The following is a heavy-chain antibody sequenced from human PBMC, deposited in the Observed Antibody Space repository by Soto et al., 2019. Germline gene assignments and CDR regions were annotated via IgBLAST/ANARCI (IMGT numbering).Heavy chain of an antibody. Sequence: QINLIESGPTLVKPTQTLTLNCTFSGFSLSTSGAAVGWVRXXPGRXXXGLALIYWDGDKRYNASLGNRLTITKDTSMNQVVLTLTNVDPADTATYYCAHRATMTIFGLIIDNGIWFDPWGQGTRVIVSS. V-gene: IGHV2-5*02. J-gene: IGHJ5*02. CDR1: GFSLSTSGAA. D-gene: IGHD3-3*01. CDR3: AHRATMTIFGLIIDNGIWFDP. CDR2: IYWDGDK.